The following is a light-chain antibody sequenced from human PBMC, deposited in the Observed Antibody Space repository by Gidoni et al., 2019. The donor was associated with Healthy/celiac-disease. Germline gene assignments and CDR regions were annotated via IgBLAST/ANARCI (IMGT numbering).Light chain of an antibody. CDR2: AAS. V-gene: IGKV1-8*01. Sequence: IRITQSPSSLSASTGDRVTITCRASQGISSYLAWYQQKPGKAPKLLIYAASTLQSGVPSRFSGSGSGTDFTLTISCLQSEDFATYYCQQYYSYPITFGQGTRLEIK. CDR1: QGISSY. J-gene: IGKJ5*01. CDR3: QQYYSYPIT.